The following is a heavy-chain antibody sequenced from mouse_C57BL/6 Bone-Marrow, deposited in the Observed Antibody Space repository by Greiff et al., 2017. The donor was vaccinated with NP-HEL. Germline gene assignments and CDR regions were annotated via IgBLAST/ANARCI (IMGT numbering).Heavy chain of an antibody. CDR2: IYPGNSDT. J-gene: IGHJ3*01. D-gene: IGHD1-1*01. CDR3: TRGDYYGSSLFAY. Sequence: VQLQQSGTVLARPGASVKMSCKTSGYTFTSYWMHWVKQRPGQGLEWIGAIYPGNSDTSYNQKFKGTAKLTAVTSASTAYMELSSLTNEDSAVYYCTRGDYYGSSLFAYWGQGTLVTVSA. V-gene: IGHV1-5*01. CDR1: GYTFTSYW.